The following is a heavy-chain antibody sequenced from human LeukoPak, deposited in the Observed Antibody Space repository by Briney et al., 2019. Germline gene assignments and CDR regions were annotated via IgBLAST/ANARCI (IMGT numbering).Heavy chain of an antibody. D-gene: IGHD2-8*01. CDR3: ARVQGHPPNGLDI. Sequence: PGGSLRLSCAASGFTFSSYWMHWVRQAPGKGLVWVSRINSDGSSTSYADSVKGRFTISRDNAKNTLYLQMNSLRAEDTAVYYCARVQGHPPNGLDIWGQGTMVTFSS. J-gene: IGHJ3*02. CDR2: INSDGSST. V-gene: IGHV3-74*01. CDR1: GFTFSSYW.